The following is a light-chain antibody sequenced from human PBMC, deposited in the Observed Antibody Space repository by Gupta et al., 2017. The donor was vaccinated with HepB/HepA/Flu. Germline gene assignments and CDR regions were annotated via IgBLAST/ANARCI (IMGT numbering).Light chain of an antibody. CDR2: GGS. J-gene: IGKJ1*01. CDR3: QQDNSLLWT. Sequence: EIVMTQSPATLSVSPGERATLSCRASQSISSNLAWYQQKPGQAPRLLMYGGSTRATGIPARFGGSGSGTEFTLTISSLQPEDFAVYYCQQDNSLLWTFGQGSKVEIK. V-gene: IGKV3-15*01. CDR1: QSISSN.